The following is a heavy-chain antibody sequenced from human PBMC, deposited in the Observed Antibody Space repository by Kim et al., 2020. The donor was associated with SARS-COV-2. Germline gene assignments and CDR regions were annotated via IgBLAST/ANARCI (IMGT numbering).Heavy chain of an antibody. D-gene: IGHD3-16*01. Sequence: GGSLRLSCAASGFTFSSYSMNWVRQAPGKGLEWVSYISSSSSTIYYADSVKGRFTISRDNAKNSLYLQMNSLRAEDTAVYYCARDHMGDWFDPWGQGTLVTVSS. J-gene: IGHJ5*02. CDR1: GFTFSSYS. CDR3: ARDHMGDWFDP. V-gene: IGHV3-48*04. CDR2: ISSSSSTI.